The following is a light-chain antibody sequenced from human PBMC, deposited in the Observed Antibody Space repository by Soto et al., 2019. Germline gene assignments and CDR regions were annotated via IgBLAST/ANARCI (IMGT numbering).Light chain of an antibody. Sequence: EIVLTQSPATLSLSPGERATLSCRASQTVSSYLAWYQHKPGQAPRLLVYDASDRATGIPGRFSGSGSGTDFTLTISSLEPEDFAVYCCQQRRTFGQGTRLEIK. J-gene: IGKJ5*01. CDR3: QQRRT. CDR2: DAS. CDR1: QTVSSY. V-gene: IGKV3-11*01.